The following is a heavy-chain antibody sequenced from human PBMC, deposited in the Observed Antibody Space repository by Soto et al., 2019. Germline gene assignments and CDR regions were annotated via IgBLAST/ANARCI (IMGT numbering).Heavy chain of an antibody. D-gene: IGHD1-7*01. CDR2: IYRTGST. Sequence: PSETLSLTCAVSGGSFTSTNWWTWVRQPPGQGLEWIGEIYRTGSTNYNPSLKSRVTISLDKSENQFSLKVTSLTAADTAVYYCASRDPGTSVDYWGQGTLVTV. CDR3: ASRDPGTSVDY. V-gene: IGHV4-4*02. J-gene: IGHJ4*02. CDR1: GGSFTSTNW.